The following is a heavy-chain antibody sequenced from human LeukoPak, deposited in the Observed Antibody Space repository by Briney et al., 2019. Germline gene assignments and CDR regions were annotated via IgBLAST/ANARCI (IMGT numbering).Heavy chain of an antibody. Sequence: GGSLRVSCAASGFTFNSYSMNWVRQAPGKGLEWVSSILSSSSYIYYADSVKGRFTISRDNAENSLYLQMNSLRAEDTAVYYCARDKAGTTPYYYYSMDVWGKGTTVTVSS. D-gene: IGHD1-14*01. CDR2: ILSSSSYI. J-gene: IGHJ6*03. CDR1: GFTFNSYS. V-gene: IGHV3-21*01. CDR3: ARDKAGTTPYYYYSMDV.